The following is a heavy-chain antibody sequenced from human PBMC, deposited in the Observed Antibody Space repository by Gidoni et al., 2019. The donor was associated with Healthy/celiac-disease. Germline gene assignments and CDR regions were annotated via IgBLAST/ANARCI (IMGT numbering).Heavy chain of an antibody. D-gene: IGHD3-22*01. V-gene: IGHV3-23*01. CDR3: AKDPYYYDSSGYPYYFDY. Sequence: EVQLLESGGGLVQPGGSLRLSCAASGFTFSSYAMSWVRKAPGKGLEWVSAISGSGGSTYYEDSVKGRFTISRDNSKNTLYLQMNSLRAEDTAVYYCAKDPYYYDSSGYPYYFDYWGQGTLVTVSS. CDR2: ISGSGGST. J-gene: IGHJ4*02. CDR1: GFTFSSYA.